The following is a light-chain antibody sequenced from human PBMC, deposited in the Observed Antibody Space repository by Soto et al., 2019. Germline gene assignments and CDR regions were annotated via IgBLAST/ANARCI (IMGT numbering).Light chain of an antibody. V-gene: IGKV1-5*03. CDR1: QTISTW. J-gene: IGKJ1*01. Sequence: DIQMTQSPPTLSASVGDRVTITCRASQTISTWLAWYQQKPGKAPKLLIYKASKLENGVPSRFSGSGSGTEFTLTISSLQPDDFALYYCQQYNSYSTFGQGTTVDIK. CDR2: KAS. CDR3: QQYNSYST.